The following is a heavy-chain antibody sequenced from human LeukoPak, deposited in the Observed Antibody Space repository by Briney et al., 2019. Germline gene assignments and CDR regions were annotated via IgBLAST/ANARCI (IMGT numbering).Heavy chain of an antibody. J-gene: IGHJ4*02. CDR1: GFTFDDYG. CDR2: INWNGGRT. D-gene: IGHD3-22*01. Sequence: GGSLRLSCAASGFTFDDYGMSWVRQAPGKGLEWGSGINWNGGRTGYADSMKGRFIISRGNAKNSLYLQVNSLRAEDTALYYCARNFGGGDSSGPYYWGQGTLVTVSS. CDR3: ARNFGGGDSSGPYY. V-gene: IGHV3-20*04.